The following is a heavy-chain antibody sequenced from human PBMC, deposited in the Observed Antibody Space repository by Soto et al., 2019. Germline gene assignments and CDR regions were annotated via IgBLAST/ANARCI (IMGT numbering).Heavy chain of an antibody. CDR3: ARVGMITFGGVIAPGSWFDP. J-gene: IGHJ5*02. CDR1: GGSISSGGYS. D-gene: IGHD3-16*02. V-gene: IGHV4-30-2*01. CDR2: IYHSGST. Sequence: SETLSLTCAVSGGSISSGGYSWSWIRQPPGKGLEWIGYIYHSGSTYYNPSLKSRVTISVDRSKNQFSLKLSSVTAADTAVYYCARVGMITFGGVIAPGSWFDPWGQGTLVTVSS.